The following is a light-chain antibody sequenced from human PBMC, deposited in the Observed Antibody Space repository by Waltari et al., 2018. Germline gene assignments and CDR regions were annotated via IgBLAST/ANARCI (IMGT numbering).Light chain of an antibody. V-gene: IGLV4-69*01. CDR1: SGPSSNV. CDR2: VNSDGSH. CDR3: QTGGHGTWV. J-gene: IGLJ3*02. Sequence: LTQSPSASASPGASVKLTCTLSSGPSSNVIAWLQQQPEKGPRYLMKVNSDGSHSKGDKIPDRFSGSSSGAEHFLTISSLQSEDEADYYCQTGGHGTWVFGGGTKLTVL.